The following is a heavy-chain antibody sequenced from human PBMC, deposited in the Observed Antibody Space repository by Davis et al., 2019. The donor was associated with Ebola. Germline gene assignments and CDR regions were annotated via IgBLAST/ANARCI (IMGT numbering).Heavy chain of an antibody. D-gene: IGHD6-19*01. V-gene: IGHV3-7*01. CDR2: IKQDGSEK. CDR1: GFTFSSYW. Sequence: GESLKISCAASGFTFSSYWMSWVRQAPGKGLEWVANIKQDGSEKYYVDSVKGRFTISRDNAKNSLYLQMNSLRAEDTAVYYCARELTPRRYSSGWGTYDYWGQGTLVTVSS. CDR3: ARELTPRRYSSGWGTYDY. J-gene: IGHJ4*02.